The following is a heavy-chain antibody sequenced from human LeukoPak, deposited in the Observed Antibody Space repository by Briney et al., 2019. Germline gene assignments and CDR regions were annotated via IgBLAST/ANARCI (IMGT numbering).Heavy chain of an antibody. J-gene: IGHJ4*02. Sequence: GASVKVSCTASGYTFTSYGISWVRQAPGQGLEWMGWISAYNGNTNYPQKLQGRVTMTTDTSTSTAYMELRSLRSDDTAVYYCARMGAVAGRGTPRYWGQGTLVTVSS. CDR3: ARMGAVAGRGTPRY. V-gene: IGHV1-18*01. CDR1: GYTFTSYG. D-gene: IGHD6-19*01. CDR2: ISAYNGNT.